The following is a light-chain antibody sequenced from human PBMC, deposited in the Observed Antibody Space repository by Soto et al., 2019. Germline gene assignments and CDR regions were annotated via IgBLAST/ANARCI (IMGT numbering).Light chain of an antibody. CDR3: QQYDNYSRA. CDR1: QRINNW. CDR2: KTF. Sequence: DIQMTQSPSTLSASVGDRVTITCRASQRINNWLAWYQQKPGKAPKLLIYKTFLLESGVPSRFSGSGSGTEFTLTISSLQPDDFATYYCQQYDNYSRAFGQGTKVEIK. J-gene: IGKJ1*01. V-gene: IGKV1-5*03.